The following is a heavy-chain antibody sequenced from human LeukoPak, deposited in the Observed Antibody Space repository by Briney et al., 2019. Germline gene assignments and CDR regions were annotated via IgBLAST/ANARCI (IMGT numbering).Heavy chain of an antibody. CDR2: ITEDGSER. Sequence: GGSLRLSCAASGFSFTTHWMNWFRHAPGEGLEGVANITEDGSERNYVDSVRGRFTISRDNTANSLYLQMNGLGAEEKAVYYCVTDRDRDWRKRFDYWGQGTLVIVSS. CDR1: GFSFTTHW. J-gene: IGHJ4*02. CDR3: VTDRDRDWRKRFDY. V-gene: IGHV3-7*01. D-gene: IGHD5-24*01.